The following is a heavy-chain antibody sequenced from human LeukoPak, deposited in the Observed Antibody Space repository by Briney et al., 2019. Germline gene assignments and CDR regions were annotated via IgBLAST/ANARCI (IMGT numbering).Heavy chain of an antibody. V-gene: IGHV1-2*02. CDR3: ARGDYDILTGYYKNWFDP. CDR1: GYTFTGYY. D-gene: IGHD3-9*01. Sequence: ASVKVSCKASGYTFTGYYMHWVRQAPGQGLEWMGWINPNSGGTNYAQKFQGRVTMTRDTSISTAYMELSRLRSDDTAVYYCARGDYDILTGYYKNWFDPWGQGTLVTVPS. CDR2: INPNSGGT. J-gene: IGHJ5*02.